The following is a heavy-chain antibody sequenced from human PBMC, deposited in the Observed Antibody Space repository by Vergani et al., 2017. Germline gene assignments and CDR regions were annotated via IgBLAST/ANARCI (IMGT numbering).Heavy chain of an antibody. J-gene: IGHJ5*02. CDR2: IYTSGST. V-gene: IGHV4-61*02. Sequence: QVQLQESGPGLVKPSQTLSLTCTVSGGSINSGSYYWSWIRQPAGKGLEWIGRIYTSGSTNYNPSLKSRLTISVDTSKNQFSLKLSSVTAADTAVYYCARVGEWESLGWFDPWGQGTLVTVSS. CDR3: ARVGEWESLGWFDP. D-gene: IGHD3-10*01. CDR1: GGSINSGSYY.